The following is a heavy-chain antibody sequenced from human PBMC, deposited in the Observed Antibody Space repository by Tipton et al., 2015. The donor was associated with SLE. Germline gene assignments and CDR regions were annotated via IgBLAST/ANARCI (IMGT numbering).Heavy chain of an antibody. V-gene: IGHV3-23*01. CDR1: GFTFANYA. D-gene: IGHD5-12*01. Sequence: SLRLSCPASGFTFANYAMSWVRQAPGKGLEWVSAISGSGDRTYYADSVKGHFTISRDNSKNTLYLQMNSLRVEDTAVYYCAKDLNRVATSPFDYWGQGTLVTVSS. J-gene: IGHJ4*02. CDR3: AKDLNRVATSPFDY. CDR2: ISGSGDRT.